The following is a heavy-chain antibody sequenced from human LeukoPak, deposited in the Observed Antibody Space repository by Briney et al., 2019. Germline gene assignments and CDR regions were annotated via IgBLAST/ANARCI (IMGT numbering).Heavy chain of an antibody. CDR2: ISGSGART. Sequence: GGSLRLSCAASGFTFSKYAMSWVRQAPGKGLEWVSAISGSGARTYYAGSVKGRFTISRDNSKNTVYLQMNSLRPEDTALYYCARLKNPTGPYYGMDVWGQGTTVTVSS. CDR1: GFTFSKYA. V-gene: IGHV3-23*01. D-gene: IGHD3-10*01. CDR3: ARLKNPTGPYYGMDV. J-gene: IGHJ6*02.